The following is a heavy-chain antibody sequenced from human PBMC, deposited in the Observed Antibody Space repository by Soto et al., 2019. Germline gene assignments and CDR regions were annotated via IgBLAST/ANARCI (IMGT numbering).Heavy chain of an antibody. D-gene: IGHD3-3*01. CDR2: IYSGGRD. J-gene: IGHJ4*02. CDR3: ARDNVWSGYYSFFDH. CDR1: GGSISGHF. Sequence: PSETLSLTCTVSGGSISGHFRSWIRQPAGKRMEWIGRIYSGGRDNYNPALKSRVTMSVDTSKNQFSLTLRSVTAADTAVYYCARDNVWSGYYSFFDHWGQGSLVTVSS. V-gene: IGHV4-4*07.